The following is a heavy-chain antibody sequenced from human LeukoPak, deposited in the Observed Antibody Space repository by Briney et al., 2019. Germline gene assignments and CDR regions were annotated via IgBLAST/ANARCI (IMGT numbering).Heavy chain of an antibody. CDR2: ISAYNGNT. Sequence: ASVKVSCKASGYTFTSYGISWVRQAPGQGLEWMGWISAYNGNTNYAQKLQGRVTMTTDTSTSTAYMELRSLRSDDTAVYYCARERSSSSWYGGRYFDYWGQGTLVTVSS. V-gene: IGHV1-18*01. J-gene: IGHJ4*02. CDR1: GYTFTSYG. D-gene: IGHD6-13*01. CDR3: ARERSSSSWYGGRYFDY.